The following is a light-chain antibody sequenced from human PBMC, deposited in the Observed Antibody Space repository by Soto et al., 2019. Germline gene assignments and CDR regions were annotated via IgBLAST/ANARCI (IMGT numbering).Light chain of an antibody. Sequence: EIVLTQSPATLSLSPWERATLSCRASQSVSSYLAWYQQKPGQAPRLLIYDASNRATGIPVMFSSSGSGTDFTLTISSLEPEDFGLYYCQQRSDWFTFGQGTRLEIK. J-gene: IGKJ5*01. CDR2: DAS. CDR3: QQRSDWFT. CDR1: QSVSSY. V-gene: IGKV3-11*01.